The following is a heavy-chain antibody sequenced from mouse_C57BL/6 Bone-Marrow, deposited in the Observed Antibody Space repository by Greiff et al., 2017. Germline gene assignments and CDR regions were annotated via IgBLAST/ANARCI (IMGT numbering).Heavy chain of an antibody. CDR2: ISYDGSN. D-gene: IGHD1-1*01. CDR3: ARERHYYGSSFYYYAMDY. J-gene: IGHJ4*01. V-gene: IGHV3-6*01. CDR1: GYSITSGYY. Sequence: EVQLQESGPGLVKPSQSLSLTCSVTGYSITSGYYWNWIRQFPGNKLEWMGYISYDGSNNYNPSLKNRISITRDTSKNQFFLKLNSVTTEDTATYYCARERHYYGSSFYYYAMDYWGQGTSVTVSS.